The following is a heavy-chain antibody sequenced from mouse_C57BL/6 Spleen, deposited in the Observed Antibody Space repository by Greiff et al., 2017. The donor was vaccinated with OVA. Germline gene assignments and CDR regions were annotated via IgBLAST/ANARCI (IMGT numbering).Heavy chain of an antibody. CDR3: ARKGLYYDGSSPYYAMDD. D-gene: IGHD1-1*01. V-gene: IGHV2-2*01. Sequence: VQLQESGPGLVQPSQSLSITCTVSGFSLTSYGVHWVRQSPGKGLEWLGVIWSGGSTDYNAAFISRLSISKDNSKSHVFFKMNSLQADDTAIYYCARKGLYYDGSSPYYAMDDWGQGTSVTVSS. CDR1: GFSLTSYG. CDR2: IWSGGST. J-gene: IGHJ4*01.